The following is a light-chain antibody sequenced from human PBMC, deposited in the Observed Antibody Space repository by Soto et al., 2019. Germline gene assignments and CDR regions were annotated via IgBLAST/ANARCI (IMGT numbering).Light chain of an antibody. CDR3: QQYNSYST. CDR2: GAF. CDR1: QSVSGNY. Sequence: EIVLTQSPATLSLSPGDRATLSCRASQSVSGNYLAWYQQKPGQAPRLLIYGAFTGATGIPDRFSGSGSGTEFTLTISSLQPDDFATYYCQQYNSYSTFGQGTRLEIK. J-gene: IGKJ5*01. V-gene: IGKV3D-7*01.